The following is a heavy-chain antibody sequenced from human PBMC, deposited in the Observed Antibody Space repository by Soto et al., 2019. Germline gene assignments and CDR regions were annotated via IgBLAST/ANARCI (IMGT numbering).Heavy chain of an antibody. D-gene: IGHD3-16*01. J-gene: IGHJ6*02. CDR2: IKQDGGEE. CDR1: GFILSDYS. V-gene: IGHV3-7*01. Sequence: PVGSLRLSRAASGFILSDYSMSWVRPSPGKGLEGVANIKQDGGEEDYADSVKGRVIISRDSSKNTLYLQMSSLRVDDTAVYYCVKDRGVNWGFYGMDVWGQGTTVTVSS. CDR3: VKDRGVNWGFYGMDV.